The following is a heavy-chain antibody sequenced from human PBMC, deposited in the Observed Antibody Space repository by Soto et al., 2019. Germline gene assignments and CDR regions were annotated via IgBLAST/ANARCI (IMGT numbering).Heavy chain of an antibody. V-gene: IGHV3-30-3*01. D-gene: IGHD5-18*01. Sequence: GWSLRLSCASSVFTFISYAMHWVRQAPGKGLEWVAVISYDGSNKYYADSVKGRFTISRDNSKNTLYLQMNSLRAEDTAVYYCARVDTAMVSRGPFDYWGQGTLVTV. CDR3: ARVDTAMVSRGPFDY. CDR2: ISYDGSNK. CDR1: VFTFISYA. J-gene: IGHJ4*02.